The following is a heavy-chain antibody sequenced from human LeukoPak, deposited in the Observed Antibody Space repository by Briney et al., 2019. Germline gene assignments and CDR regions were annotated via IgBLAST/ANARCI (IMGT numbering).Heavy chain of an antibody. CDR2: IIPILGIA. CDR3: ARDGGYDFWSGYYFNWFDP. D-gene: IGHD3-3*01. Sequence: GASVKVSCKASGGTFSSYAISWVRQAPGQGLEWMGRIIPILGIANYAQKFQGRVTITADKSTSTAYMELSSLRSEDTAVYYYARDGGYDFWSGYYFNWFDPWGQGTLDTVSS. CDR1: GGTFSSYA. V-gene: IGHV1-69*04. J-gene: IGHJ5*02.